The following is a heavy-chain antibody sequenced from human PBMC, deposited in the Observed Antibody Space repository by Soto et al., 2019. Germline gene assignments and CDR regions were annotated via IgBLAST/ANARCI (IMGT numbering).Heavy chain of an antibody. CDR1: GGSISSYF. D-gene: IGHD6-13*01. V-gene: IGHV4-59*01. J-gene: IGHJ4*02. Sequence: SETLSLTCTVSGGSISSYFYIWVRQPPGKGLEWVGSVYYTGTTDYNPSLKSRVTISVDTSKTQFSLNLRSVTAADTAVYYCARDLAAVPRAFDYWGRGTLVTVSS. CDR3: ARDLAAVPRAFDY. CDR2: VYYTGTT.